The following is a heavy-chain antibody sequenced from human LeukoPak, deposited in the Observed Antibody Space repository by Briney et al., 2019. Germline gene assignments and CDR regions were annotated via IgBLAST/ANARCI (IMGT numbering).Heavy chain of an antibody. CDR3: ARYRDTSGYRDHDY. D-gene: IGHD3-22*01. V-gene: IGHV4-39*01. Sequence: SETLSLTCTVSGGSISSSSYYWGWIRQPPGKGLEWIGSIYYSGSTYYNPSLKSRVTISVDTSKNQFSLKLSSVTAADTAVYYCARYRDTSGYRDHDYWGQGTLVTVSS. J-gene: IGHJ4*02. CDR1: GGSISSSSYY. CDR2: IYYSGST.